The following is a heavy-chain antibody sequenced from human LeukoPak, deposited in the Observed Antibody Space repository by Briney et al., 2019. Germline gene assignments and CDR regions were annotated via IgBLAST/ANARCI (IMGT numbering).Heavy chain of an antibody. Sequence: GGSLRLSCAASGFTFTNYAMTWVRQAPGKGLEWVSTISGSGSSTYYADSVKGRFTVSRDNSKNTVYLQMNSLRAEDSAVYSCAKSRVGGVDEPLDYWGQGTLVTVSS. J-gene: IGHJ4*02. CDR3: AKSRVGGVDEPLDY. V-gene: IGHV3-23*01. D-gene: IGHD2-8*02. CDR1: GFTFTNYA. CDR2: ISGSGSST.